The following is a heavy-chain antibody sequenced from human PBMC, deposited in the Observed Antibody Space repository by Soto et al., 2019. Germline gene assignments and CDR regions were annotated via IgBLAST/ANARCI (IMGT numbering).Heavy chain of an antibody. CDR1: GFSLSTSGLC. D-gene: IGHD3-22*01. V-gene: IGHV2-70*11. Sequence: SGPTLVNPAQTLTLTCTFSGFSLSTSGLCVSRIRQPPGKALKWLARIDWDDDKYYSTSLKTRLTISKDTSKNQVVLTITNMDPVDTASYYCARTLHYYDSSGYPYYFDYWGQGTLVTVSS. CDR3: ARTLHYYDSSGYPYYFDY. J-gene: IGHJ4*02. CDR2: IDWDDDK.